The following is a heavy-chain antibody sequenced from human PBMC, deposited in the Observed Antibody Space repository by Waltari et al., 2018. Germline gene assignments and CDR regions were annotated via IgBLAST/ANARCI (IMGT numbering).Heavy chain of an antibody. D-gene: IGHD3-3*01. V-gene: IGHV2-5*01. CDR1: GFSLSTSGVG. J-gene: IGHJ4*02. CDR2: IYWNADK. CDR3: AHRRYDFWSGAGDYFDY. Sequence: QITLKESGPTLVKPTQTLTLTCTFSGFSLSTSGVGVGWIRQPPGKALEWLALIYWNADKRYSPSLKSRLTITKDTSKNQVVLTMTNMDTVDTATYYCAHRRYDFWSGAGDYFDYWGQGTLVTVSS.